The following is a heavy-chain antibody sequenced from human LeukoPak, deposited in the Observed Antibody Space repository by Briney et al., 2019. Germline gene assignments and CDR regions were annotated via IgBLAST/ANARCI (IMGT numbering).Heavy chain of an antibody. CDR3: ATGDDSSGYNFDY. V-gene: IGHV1-24*01. CDR1: GYTLTELS. D-gene: IGHD3-22*01. Sequence: ASVTVSCKVSGYTLTELSMHWVRQAPGKGLEWMGGFDPEDGETIYAQKFQGRVTMTEDTSTDTAYMELSSLRSEDTAVYYCATGDDSSGYNFDYWGQGTLVTVSS. J-gene: IGHJ4*02. CDR2: FDPEDGET.